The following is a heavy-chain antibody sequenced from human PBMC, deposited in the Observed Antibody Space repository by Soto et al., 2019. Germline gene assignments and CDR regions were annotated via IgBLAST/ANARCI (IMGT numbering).Heavy chain of an antibody. CDR3: ARDLGGWPDY. Sequence: ASVKVSCKASGYTFTSYGISLVRQAPGQGLEWMGWISGYNGNTNLAQKFQGRVTITRDTSASTAYMELSSLRSEDTAVYYCARDLGGWPDYWGQGTLVTVSS. CDR2: ISGYNGNT. J-gene: IGHJ4*02. V-gene: IGHV1-18*01. D-gene: IGHD2-15*01. CDR1: GYTFTSYG.